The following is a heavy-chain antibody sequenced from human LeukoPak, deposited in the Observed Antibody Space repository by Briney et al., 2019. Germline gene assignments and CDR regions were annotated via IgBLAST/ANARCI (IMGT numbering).Heavy chain of an antibody. V-gene: IGHV3-23*01. Sequence: GGSLRLSCAASGFTFSSYAMSWVRQAPGKGLEWVSAISGSGGSIYYADSVKGRFTISRDNSKNTLYLQMNSLRAEDTAVYYCAQQASGRGLWSHYDFDYWGQGTLVTVSS. J-gene: IGHJ4*02. D-gene: IGHD5-18*01. CDR2: ISGSGGSI. CDR1: GFTFSSYA. CDR3: AQQASGRGLWSHYDFDY.